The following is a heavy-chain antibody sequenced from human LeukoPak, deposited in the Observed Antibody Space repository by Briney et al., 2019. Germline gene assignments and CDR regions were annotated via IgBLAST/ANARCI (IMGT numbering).Heavy chain of an antibody. J-gene: IGHJ5*02. CDR1: GFNFASNW. V-gene: IGHV3-74*01. CDR3: AKSDWFDP. Sequence: GGSLRLSCAASGFNFASNWMHWVRQTPGKGLMWVSRINSGGSGTSYADSVEGRFTISRDNAKNTLYLQMNSLRAEDTAVYYCAKSDWFDPWGQGTLVTVSS. CDR2: INSGGSGT.